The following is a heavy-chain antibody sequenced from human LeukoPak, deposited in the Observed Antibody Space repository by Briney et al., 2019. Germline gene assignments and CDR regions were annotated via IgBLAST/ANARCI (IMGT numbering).Heavy chain of an antibody. CDR3: ARLSGSYDY. CDR1: GFTFSSCA. V-gene: IGHV3-23*01. J-gene: IGHJ4*02. D-gene: IGHD1-26*01. Sequence: PGGSLRLSCAASGFTFSSCAMSWVRQAPGKGLEWVSGISDGGGTTNYADAVKGRFTISRDKSKNTLYLQMNSLRADDTALYYCARLSGSYDYWGQGTLVTVSS. CDR2: ISDGGGTT.